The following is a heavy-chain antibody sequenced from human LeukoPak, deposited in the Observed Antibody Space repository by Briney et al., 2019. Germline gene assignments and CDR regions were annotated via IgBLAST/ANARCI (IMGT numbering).Heavy chain of an antibody. V-gene: IGHV4-59*01. CDR2: VFHTGST. J-gene: IGHJ4*02. D-gene: IGHD1-1*01. CDR1: GGSIDTYY. Sequence: SETLSLTCTVSGGSIDTYYWNWIRQPPGKGLEWIGYVFHTGSTNYNASLKSRVTMSVDTSKNQFSLKLNSVTATDAAVYYCARWNRLIDFWGQGTLDTVSS. CDR3: ARWNRLIDF.